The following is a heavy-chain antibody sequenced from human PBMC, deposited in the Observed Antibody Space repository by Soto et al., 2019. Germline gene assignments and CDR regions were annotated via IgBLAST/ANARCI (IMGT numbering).Heavy chain of an antibody. J-gene: IGHJ6*02. CDR3: ARLIVVVPAASLSDYYYGMDV. CDR2: IDPSDSYT. Sequence: GESLKISCKGSGYSFTSYCISWVRQMPGKGLEWMGRIDPSDSYTNYSPSFQGHVTISADKSISTAYLQWSSLKASDTAMYYCARLIVVVPAASLSDYYYGMDVWGQGTTVTVSS. CDR1: GYSFTSYC. V-gene: IGHV5-10-1*01. D-gene: IGHD2-2*01.